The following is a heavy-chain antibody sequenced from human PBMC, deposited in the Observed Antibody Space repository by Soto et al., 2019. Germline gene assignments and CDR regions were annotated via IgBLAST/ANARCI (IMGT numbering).Heavy chain of an antibody. CDR1: GFTFSSYA. D-gene: IGHD2-15*01. J-gene: IGHJ4*02. V-gene: IGHV3-23*01. CDR3: AKGSGGSRPYYFDY. CDR2: ISGSGGGT. Sequence: GSLRLSCAASGFTFSSYAMSWVRQAPGKGLEWVSAISGSGGGTYYADSVKGRFTISRDNSKNTLYLQMNSLRAEDTAAYYCAKGSGGSRPYYFDYWGQGTQVTVSS.